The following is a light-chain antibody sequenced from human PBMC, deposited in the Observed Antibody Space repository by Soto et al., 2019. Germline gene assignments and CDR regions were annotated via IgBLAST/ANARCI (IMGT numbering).Light chain of an antibody. CDR3: QQYFTWMWT. CDR2: GTS. CDR1: QNISTN. J-gene: IGKJ1*01. V-gene: IGKV3-15*01. Sequence: QFHAPLSMSPWESATLSCKASQNISTNLAWYQQKPGQSPRLLMYGTSTGATGIPARLSGSGSGTKFTLTINSRQSEDFAVYYCQQYFTWMWTFGQGTKVDI.